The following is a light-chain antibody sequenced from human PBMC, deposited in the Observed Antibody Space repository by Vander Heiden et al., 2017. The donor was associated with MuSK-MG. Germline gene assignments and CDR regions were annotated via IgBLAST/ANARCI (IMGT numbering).Light chain of an antibody. V-gene: IGKV1-39*01. CDR3: QQCFTAPYT. J-gene: IGKJ2*01. Sequence: DIQMTQSPSSLSAFVEDRVTITCRASQSISTYLNWYQQKPGKAPKLLIDAASNLQTGVPSRFSGSGSGTDFTLTISSLQPEDFATSYCQQCFTAPYTFGQWTNLEIK. CDR2: AAS. CDR1: QSISTY.